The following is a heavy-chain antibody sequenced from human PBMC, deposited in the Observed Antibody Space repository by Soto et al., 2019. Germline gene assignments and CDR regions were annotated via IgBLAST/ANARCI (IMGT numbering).Heavy chain of an antibody. CDR3: ARGRIAARPPPRYFDY. CDR2: IYPGDSDT. V-gene: IGHV5-51*01. D-gene: IGHD6-6*01. Sequence: GESLKISCKGSGYTFSTYWIAWVRQMPGKGLEWMGIIYPGDSDTRYSPSFQGQVIISADKSISTAYLQWSSLKASDTAMYYCARGRIAARPPPRYFDYWGQGTLVTVSS. CDR1: GYTFSTYW. J-gene: IGHJ4*02.